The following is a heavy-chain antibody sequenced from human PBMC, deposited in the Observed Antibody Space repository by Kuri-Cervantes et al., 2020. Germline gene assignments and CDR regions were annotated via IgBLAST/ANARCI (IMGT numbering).Heavy chain of an antibody. CDR1: GGSISSGDYY. V-gene: IGHV4-61*08. CDR3: ARGRYYYYYMDV. CDR2: IYYSGST. J-gene: IGHJ6*03. D-gene: IGHD3-10*01. Sequence: ESLKISCTVSGGSISSGDYYWSWIRQPPGKGLEWIGYIYYSGSTNYNPSLKSRVTISVDTSKNQFSLKLSSVTAADTAVYYCARGRYYYYYMDVWGKGTTVTVSS.